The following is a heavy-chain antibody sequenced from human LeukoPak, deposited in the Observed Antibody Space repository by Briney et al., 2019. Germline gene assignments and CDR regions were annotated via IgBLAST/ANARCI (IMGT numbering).Heavy chain of an antibody. J-gene: IGHJ4*02. Sequence: GGSLRLSCAASGFTFSSYWMSWVRQAPGKGLEWVGRIKSKTDGGTTDYAAPVKGRFTISRDDSKNTLYLQMNSLKTEDTAVYYCTTRLYGDYVVRDYWGQGTLVTVSS. CDR3: TTRLYGDYVVRDY. CDR2: IKSKTDGGTT. V-gene: IGHV3-15*01. D-gene: IGHD4-17*01. CDR1: GFTFSSYW.